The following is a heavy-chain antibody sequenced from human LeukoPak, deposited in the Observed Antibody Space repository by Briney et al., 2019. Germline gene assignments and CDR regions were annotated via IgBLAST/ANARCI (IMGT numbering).Heavy chain of an antibody. CDR3: ARGSIVAVAGIYYYYYGMDV. CDR2: INAGNGNT. D-gene: IGHD6-19*01. CDR1: GYTFTSYA. V-gene: IGHV1-3*01. Sequence: ASVKVSCKASGYTFTSYAMHWVRQAPGQRLEWMGWINAGNGNTKYSQKFQGRVTITRDTSASTAYMELSSVTAADTAVYYCARGSIVAVAGIYYYYYGMDVWGQGTTVTVSS. J-gene: IGHJ6*02.